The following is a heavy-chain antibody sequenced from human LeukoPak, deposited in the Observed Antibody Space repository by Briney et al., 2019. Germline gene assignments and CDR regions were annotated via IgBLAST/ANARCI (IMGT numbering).Heavy chain of an antibody. D-gene: IGHD3-16*01. CDR1: GFTVNSSN. Sequence: GGSLRLSCSASGFTVNSSNMNWARQAPGKGLEWVASINHNGNVNYYVDSVKGRFTISRDNAKNSLYLQMSNLRAEDTAVYFCARGGGLDVWGQGATVTVSS. V-gene: IGHV3-7*03. J-gene: IGHJ6*02. CDR3: ARGGGLDV. CDR2: INHNGNVN.